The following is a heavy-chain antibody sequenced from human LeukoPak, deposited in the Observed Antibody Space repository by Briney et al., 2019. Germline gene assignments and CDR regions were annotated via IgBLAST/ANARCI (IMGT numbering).Heavy chain of an antibody. CDR1: GGSLSSYY. CDR3: ARVTSLRFGWFDP. V-gene: IGHV4-59*01. D-gene: IGHD4-17*01. CDR2: IYYSGST. Sequence: SETLSLTCTVSGGSLSSYYWSWIRQPPGKGLEWIGYIYYSGSTNYNPSLQSRVTISVDTSKNQFSLKLSSVTAADTAVYYCARVTSLRFGWFDPWGQGTLVTVSS. J-gene: IGHJ5*02.